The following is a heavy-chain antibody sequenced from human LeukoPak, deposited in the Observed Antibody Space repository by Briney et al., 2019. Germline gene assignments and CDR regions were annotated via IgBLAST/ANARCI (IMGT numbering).Heavy chain of an antibody. CDR2: VHYDGSEK. D-gene: IGHD5-24*01. CDR1: GFSLINSD. J-gene: IGHJ3*01. CDR3: ARNRVGFHYADAFDL. V-gene: IGHV3-30*02. Sequence: PGGSLRLSRAASGFSLINSDMHWVRQAPGKGLEWVAFVHYDGSEKHYADSLKGRFTISRDNSKNTLYLQMNSLRGEDTAVYYCARNRVGFHYADAFDLWGQGTMVTVSS.